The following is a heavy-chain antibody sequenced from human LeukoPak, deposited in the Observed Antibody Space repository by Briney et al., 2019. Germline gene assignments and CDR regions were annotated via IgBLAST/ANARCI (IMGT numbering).Heavy chain of an antibody. Sequence: SQTLSLTCAISGDSVSSNSVTWNWIRQSPSRGLEWLGRTYYRSTWYNDYAVSVKSRITINPDTSKNQFSLQLNSVTPEDTAVYYCARATVTTYPLDYWGQGTLVTVSS. J-gene: IGHJ4*02. CDR3: ARATVTTYPLDY. CDR1: GDSVSSNSVT. V-gene: IGHV6-1*01. D-gene: IGHD4-17*01. CDR2: TYYRSTWYN.